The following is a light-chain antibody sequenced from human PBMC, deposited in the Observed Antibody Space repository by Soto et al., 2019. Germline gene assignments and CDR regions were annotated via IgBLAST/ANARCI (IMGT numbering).Light chain of an antibody. CDR2: DAS. CDR3: QQYDIVPYT. Sequence: DIQMTQSPSSLSASVGDRVIITCQASQDISNYLNWYQQKPGKAPKLLIYDASTLETGVPSRFSGSGSGTDFTFTISSLQPEDIATYYCQQYDIVPYTFGQGTKLEI. CDR1: QDISNY. J-gene: IGKJ2*01. V-gene: IGKV1-33*01.